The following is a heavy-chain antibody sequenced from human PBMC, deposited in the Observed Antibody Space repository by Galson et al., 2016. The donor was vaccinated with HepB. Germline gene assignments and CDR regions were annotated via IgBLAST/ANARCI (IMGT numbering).Heavy chain of an antibody. CDR2: ISSSGSTI. CDR1: GFTLSNYT. J-gene: IGHJ4*02. V-gene: IGHV3-48*01. Sequence: SLRLSCAASGFTLSNYTLNWVRQAPGKGLEWISYISSSGSTIKYADSVKGRFTISRDNAKNSLYLQMDSLRAEDTAVYYCARALVAVLDYWGQGTLATVSS. CDR3: ARALVAVLDY. D-gene: IGHD6-19*01.